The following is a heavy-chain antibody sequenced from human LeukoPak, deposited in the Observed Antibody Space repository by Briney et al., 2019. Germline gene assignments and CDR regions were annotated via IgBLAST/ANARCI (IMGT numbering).Heavy chain of an antibody. Sequence: PGGSLRLSCAASGFTFSSYEMNWVRQAPGKGLEWVSYISSSGSTIYYADSVKGRFTISRDNAKNSLYLQMNSLRAEDTAVYYCARDLRSYSYYYYGMDVWGQGTTVTVSS. V-gene: IGHV3-48*03. CDR3: ARDLRSYSYYYYGMDV. J-gene: IGHJ6*02. CDR1: GFTFSSYE. CDR2: ISSSGSTI. D-gene: IGHD4-23*01.